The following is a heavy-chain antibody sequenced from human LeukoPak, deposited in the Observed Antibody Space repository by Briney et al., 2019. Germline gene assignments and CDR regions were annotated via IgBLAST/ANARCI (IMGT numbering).Heavy chain of an antibody. CDR3: ARAPNLGAARHGWFDY. Sequence: SETLSLTCTVSGGSISSYYWSWIRQPAGKGLEWIGRIYTSGSTNYNPSLKSRVIMSVDTSKNQFSLKLSSVTAADTAVYYCARAPNLGAARHGWFDYWGQGTLVTVSS. CDR2: IYTSGST. J-gene: IGHJ4*02. V-gene: IGHV4-4*07. D-gene: IGHD6-6*01. CDR1: GGSISSYY.